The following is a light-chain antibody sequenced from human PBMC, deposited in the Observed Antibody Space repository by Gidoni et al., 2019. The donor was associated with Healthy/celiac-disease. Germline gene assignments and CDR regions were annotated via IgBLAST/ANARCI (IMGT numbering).Light chain of an antibody. Sequence: DIQMTQSPSSLSASVGDRVTITCRASQSISSYLNWYQQKPGKAPKLLIYAASSLQSGVTSRFSGSGSGTDFTLTISSLQPEDFANYYCQQSYSTPRITVGQGTRLEIK. CDR3: QQSYSTPRIT. CDR1: QSISSY. V-gene: IGKV1-39*01. J-gene: IGKJ5*01. CDR2: AAS.